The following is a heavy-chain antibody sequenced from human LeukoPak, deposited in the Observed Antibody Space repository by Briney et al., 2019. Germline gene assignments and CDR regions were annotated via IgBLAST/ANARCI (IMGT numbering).Heavy chain of an antibody. J-gene: IGHJ4*02. V-gene: IGHV1-18*01. CDR2: ISTYSDKT. Sequence: ASVKVSSTASGYTFTSYGISWVRQAPGQGLEWMGWISTYSDKTNYVQRLQGRVTMTTDTSTSTAYMELRSLTSDDTAVYYCARDHCSGGNCNAYYDFWGQGALVTVSS. CDR3: ARDHCSGGNCNAYYDF. CDR1: GYTFTSYG. D-gene: IGHD2-15*01.